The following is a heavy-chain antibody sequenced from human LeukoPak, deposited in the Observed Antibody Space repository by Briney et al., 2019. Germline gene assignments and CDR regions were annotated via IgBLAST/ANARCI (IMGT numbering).Heavy chain of an antibody. J-gene: IGHJ6*03. V-gene: IGHV4-34*01. CDR3: ARVLSEEYCSGGSCYPPYYHYYYYMDV. Sequence: PSETLSLTCAVYGGSFSGYYWSWIRQPPGKGLEWIGEINHSGSTNYNPSLKSRVTMSVDTSKNQFSLKLSSVTAADTAVYYCARVLSEEYCSGGSCYPPYYHYYYYMDVWGKGTTVTISS. CDR1: GGSFSGYY. CDR2: INHSGST. D-gene: IGHD2-15*01.